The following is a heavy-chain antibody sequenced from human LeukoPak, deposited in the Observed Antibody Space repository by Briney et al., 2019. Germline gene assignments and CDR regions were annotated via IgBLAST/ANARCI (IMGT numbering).Heavy chain of an antibody. Sequence: GGSLRLSCAASGFTFSSYGMHWVRQAPGKGLEWVAVIWYDGSNKYYADSVKGRFTISRDNSKNTLYLQMNSLRAEDTAVYYCAKESHAPNQPLVDWGQGTLVTVSS. CDR1: GFTFSSYG. D-gene: IGHD1-14*01. V-gene: IGHV3-33*06. CDR2: IWYDGSNK. J-gene: IGHJ4*02. CDR3: AKESHAPNQPLVD.